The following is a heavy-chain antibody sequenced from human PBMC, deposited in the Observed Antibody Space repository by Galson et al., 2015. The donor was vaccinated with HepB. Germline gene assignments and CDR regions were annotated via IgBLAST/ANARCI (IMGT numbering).Heavy chain of an antibody. J-gene: IGHJ3*02. V-gene: IGHV3-30-3*01. CDR1: GFTFTSSYA. D-gene: IGHD4/OR15-4a*01. CDR2: ISFDGSSK. CDR3: ATLSLVVVTTPRHSHDALDI. Sequence: SLRLSCAASGFTFTSSYAMHWVRQAPGKGLEWVALISFDGSSKYYADSLKGRFTISRDNSKNTLYLQTNSLRAEDSAVYYCATLSLVVVTTPRHSHDALDIWGQGTLVTVSS.